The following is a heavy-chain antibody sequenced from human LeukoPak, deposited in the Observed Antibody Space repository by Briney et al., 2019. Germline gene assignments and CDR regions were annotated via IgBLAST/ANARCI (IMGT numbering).Heavy chain of an antibody. CDR1: GFTFSSYN. J-gene: IGHJ5*02. V-gene: IGHV3-48*01. Sequence: LAGGSLRLACAASGFTFSSYNMNWVRHAPAKGLEWLSYISSSSSTIYYADSVKGRFTISRDNAKESLYLQMSSLRAEDTAVYYCARDTDTNWLNPCGQGTLVTVSS. CDR2: ISSSSSTI. CDR3: ARDTDTNWLNP. D-gene: IGHD4-11*01.